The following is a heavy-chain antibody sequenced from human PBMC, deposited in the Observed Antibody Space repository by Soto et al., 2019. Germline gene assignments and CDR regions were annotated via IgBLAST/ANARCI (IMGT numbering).Heavy chain of an antibody. J-gene: IGHJ4*02. CDR3: AKRLTTVTTVFDY. CDR2: IYYSGST. V-gene: IGHV4-59*01. D-gene: IGHD4-17*01. CDR1: GGSISSYY. Sequence: SETLSLTCTVSGGSISSYYWSWIRQPPGQGLEWIGYIYYSGSTNYNPSLKSRVTISVDTSKNQFSLKLSSVTAADTAVYYCAKRLTTVTTVFDYWGQGTLVTVSS.